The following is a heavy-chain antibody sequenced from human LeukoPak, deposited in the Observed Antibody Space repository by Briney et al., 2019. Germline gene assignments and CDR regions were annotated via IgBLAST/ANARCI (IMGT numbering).Heavy chain of an antibody. J-gene: IGHJ3*02. V-gene: IGHV3-33*01. D-gene: IGHD6-25*01. CDR1: GFSFSSYG. CDR3: AREERTAGAFDI. CDR2: IWYDGSNK. Sequence: GGPLRLSCAASGFSFSSYGMHWVRHAPGKGLEWVAVIWYDGSNKYYADSVKGRFTISRDNSKNTLYLQMNSLRAEDTAVYYCAREERTAGAFDIWGQGTMVTVSS.